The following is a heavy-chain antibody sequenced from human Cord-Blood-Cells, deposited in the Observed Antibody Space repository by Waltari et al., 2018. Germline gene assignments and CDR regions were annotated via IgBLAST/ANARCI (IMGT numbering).Heavy chain of an antibody. CDR2: IYSSGST. D-gene: IGHD3-3*01. Sequence: QLQLQESGPGLVKPSETLSLTCTVSGGSISSSSYYWGWIRQPPGKGLEWIGRIYSSGSTYYNPALKSRVTISVDTSKNQFSLKLSSVTAADTAVYYCASRLGSGYDYWGQGTLVTVSS. CDR1: GGSISSSSYY. CDR3: ASRLGSGYDY. V-gene: IGHV4-39*01. J-gene: IGHJ4*02.